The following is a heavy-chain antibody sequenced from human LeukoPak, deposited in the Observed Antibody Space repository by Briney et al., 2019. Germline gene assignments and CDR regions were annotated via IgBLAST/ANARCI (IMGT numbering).Heavy chain of an antibody. D-gene: IGHD3-22*01. V-gene: IGHV1-18*01. CDR1: GYTFTSYG. CDR3: ARDVPESITYYYDSSGKTLFDY. Sequence: GASVKVSCKASGYTFTSYGISWVRQAPGQGLEWMGWISAYNGNTNYAQKLQGRVTMTTDTSTSTAYMELRSLRSDDTAEYYCARDVPESITYYYDSSGKTLFDYWGQGTLVTVSS. J-gene: IGHJ4*02. CDR2: ISAYNGNT.